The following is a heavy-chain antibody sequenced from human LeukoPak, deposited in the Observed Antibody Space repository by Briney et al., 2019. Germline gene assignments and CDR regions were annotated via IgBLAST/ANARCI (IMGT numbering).Heavy chain of an antibody. D-gene: IGHD3-10*01. Sequence: PSETLSLTCTVSGGSISSYYWSWTRQPPGKGLEWIGYIYYSGSTNYNPSLKSRVTISVDTSKNQFSLKLSSVTAADTAVYYCARDAGDYYYYYYMDVWGKGTTVTISS. J-gene: IGHJ6*03. CDR2: IYYSGST. CDR1: GGSISSYY. V-gene: IGHV4-59*12. CDR3: ARDAGDYYYYYYMDV.